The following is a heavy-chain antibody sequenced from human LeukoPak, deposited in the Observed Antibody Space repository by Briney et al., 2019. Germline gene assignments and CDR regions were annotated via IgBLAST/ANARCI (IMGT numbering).Heavy chain of an antibody. CDR3: ARRYSNSPESPAYYYFDS. CDR2: INTNTGNA. J-gene: IGHJ4*02. V-gene: IGHV7-4-1*01. CDR1: GYTFTRNG. Sequence: GASVKVSCKASGYTFTRNGMNWLRQAPGQRPEWMGWINTNTGNAAYAQGFTGRFVFSADTSVSTTYLQIASLQADDTAVYYCARRYSNSPESPAYYYFDSWGQGTLVTVSS. D-gene: IGHD2-21*01.